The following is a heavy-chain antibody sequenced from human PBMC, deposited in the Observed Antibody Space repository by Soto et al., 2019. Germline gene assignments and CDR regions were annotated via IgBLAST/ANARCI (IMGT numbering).Heavy chain of an antibody. D-gene: IGHD2-2*01. CDR2: ISSSSSYI. Sequence: GGSLRLSCAASGFTFSSYSMNWVRQAPGKGLEWVSSISSSSSYIYYADSVKGRFTISRDNAKNSLYLQMNSLRAEDTAVYYCARGPNIVVPRYYYYMDVWGKGTTVTVSS. J-gene: IGHJ6*03. CDR1: GFTFSSYS. CDR3: ARGPNIVVPRYYYYMDV. V-gene: IGHV3-21*01.